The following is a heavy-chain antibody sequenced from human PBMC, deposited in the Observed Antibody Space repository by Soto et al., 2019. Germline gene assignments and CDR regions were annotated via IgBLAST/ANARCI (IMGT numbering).Heavy chain of an antibody. Sequence: VQLQGSGPGLLKLSQTLSLTCTVSGASVNTGDYYWSYIRQPPGKGLEWLGYIFYSGDTYYNPSLKSRATISLNTSRNQFSLTLTSVTDADTALYYCVGTGTTDDFWGQGTLVTVSS. D-gene: IGHD1-7*01. J-gene: IGHJ1*01. CDR2: IFYSGDT. CDR3: VGTGTTDDF. CDR1: GASVNTGDYY. V-gene: IGHV4-30-4*01.